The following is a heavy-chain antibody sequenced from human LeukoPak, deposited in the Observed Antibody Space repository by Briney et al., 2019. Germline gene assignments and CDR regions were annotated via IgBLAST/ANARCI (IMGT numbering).Heavy chain of an antibody. CDR2: IYTSGST. CDR3: ATHSFGEEVSIDY. Sequence: PSETLSLTSTVSGGSISSYYWSWIRQPPGKGLEWIGYIYTSGSTNYSPSLKSRVTISVDTSKNQFSLKLSSVTAADTAVYYCATHSFGEEVSIDYWGQGTLAPVSS. V-gene: IGHV4-4*09. D-gene: IGHD3-16*01. CDR1: GGSISSYY. J-gene: IGHJ4*02.